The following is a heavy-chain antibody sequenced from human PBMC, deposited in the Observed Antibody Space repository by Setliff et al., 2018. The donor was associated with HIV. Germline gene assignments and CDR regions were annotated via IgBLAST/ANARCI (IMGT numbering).Heavy chain of an antibody. CDR2: IYTSGST. V-gene: IGHV4-59*01. J-gene: IGHJ4*02. CDR1: GGSISNYY. CDR3: ARDMDYSNPDY. Sequence: SETLSLTCTVSGGSISNYYWSWIRQPPGKGLEWIVYIYTSGSTNYNPSLTSQVTISVDTSKTQFSLNLSSVTAADTAVYYCARDMDYSNPDYWGQGTLVTVSS. D-gene: IGHD4-4*01.